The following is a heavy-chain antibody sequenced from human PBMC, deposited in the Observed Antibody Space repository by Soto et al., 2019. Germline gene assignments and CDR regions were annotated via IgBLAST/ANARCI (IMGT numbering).Heavy chain of an antibody. CDR1: GFTFTNYA. D-gene: IGHD6-6*01. J-gene: IGHJ5*01. CDR2: ISGSGVRT. Sequence: VGSLRLSCTASGFTFTNYAMSWARQAPGKGLEWVSTISGSGVRTYYADSVKGRFTISRDNSKNTLDLQMNSLRAEDTAIYYCAKDHAREQFVRGENWFDSWGQGTLVTVSS. V-gene: IGHV3-23*01. CDR3: AKDHAREQFVRGENWFDS.